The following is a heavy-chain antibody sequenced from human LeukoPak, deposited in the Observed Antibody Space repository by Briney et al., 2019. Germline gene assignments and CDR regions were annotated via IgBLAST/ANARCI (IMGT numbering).Heavy chain of an antibody. D-gene: IGHD6-13*01. J-gene: IGHJ6*02. CDR2: ISYDGSNK. CDR1: GFTFSSYG. V-gene: IGHV3-30*18. CDR3: AKDLGRQQLVRYYGIDV. Sequence: PGRSLRLSCAASGFTFSSYGMHWVRQAPGKGLEWVAVISYDGSNKYYADSVKGRFTISRDNSKNTLYLQMNSLRAEDTAVYYCAKDLGRQQLVRYYGIDVWGQGTTVTVSS.